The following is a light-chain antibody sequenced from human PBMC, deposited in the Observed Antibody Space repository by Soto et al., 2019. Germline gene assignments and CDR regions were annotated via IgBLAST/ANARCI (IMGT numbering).Light chain of an antibody. V-gene: IGKV1-5*01. CDR2: DAS. CDR3: QEYNSWRGEWT. CDR1: QSINIW. Sequence: DIQMTQSPSTLSASVGDRVTITCRASQSINIWLAWYQQKAGKAPKLLIYDASTLESGVPSRFSGSGSRTEFTLTISSLHPDDFATYYCQEYNSWRGEWTFGQGTKVEIK. J-gene: IGKJ1*01.